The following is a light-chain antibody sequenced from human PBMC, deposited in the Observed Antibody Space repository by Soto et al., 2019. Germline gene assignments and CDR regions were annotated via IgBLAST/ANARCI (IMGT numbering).Light chain of an antibody. CDR3: ATWDDNLNGPV. J-gene: IGLJ3*02. Sequence: QSALTQPASVSGSPGQSITISCTGTSSDVGGHNSVAWYQHNPGKAPKLMIYDVSNRPSGVSSRFSASKSGNTASLSISGLQAEDEADYYCATWDDNLNGPVFGGGTQLTVL. CDR1: SSDVGGHNS. V-gene: IGLV2-14*01. CDR2: DVS.